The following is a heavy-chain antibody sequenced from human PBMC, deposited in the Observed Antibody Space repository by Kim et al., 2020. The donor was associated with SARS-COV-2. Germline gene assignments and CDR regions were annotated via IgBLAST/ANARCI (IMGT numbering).Heavy chain of an antibody. CDR2: MNPNSGNT. CDR3: ASSGAYYDFWSGYYQRDNWFDP. CDR1: GYTFTSYD. Sequence: ASVKVSCKASGYTFTSYDINWVRQATGQGLEWMGWMNPNSGNTGYAQKFQGRVTMTRNTSISTAYMELSSLRSEDTAVYYCASSGAYYDFWSGYYQRDNWFDPWGQGTLVTVSS. V-gene: IGHV1-8*01. D-gene: IGHD3-3*01. J-gene: IGHJ5*02.